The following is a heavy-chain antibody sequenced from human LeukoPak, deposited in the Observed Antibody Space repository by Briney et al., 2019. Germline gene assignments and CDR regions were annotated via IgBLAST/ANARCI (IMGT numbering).Heavy chain of an antibody. CDR1: GFTFSDYY. CDR2: IWYDGSSK. CDR3: ARGAGYNYPYYFDY. J-gene: IGHJ4*02. D-gene: IGHD5-24*01. Sequence: GGSLRLSCAASGFTFSDYYMSWIRQAPDKGLEWVAVIWYDGSSKYYADSVKGRFTISRDNSKNTLYLQMNSLRAEDTAVYYCARGAGYNYPYYFDYWGQGTLVTVSS. V-gene: IGHV3-33*08.